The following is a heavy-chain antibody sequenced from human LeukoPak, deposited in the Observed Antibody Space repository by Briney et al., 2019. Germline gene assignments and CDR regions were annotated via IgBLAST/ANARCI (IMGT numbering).Heavy chain of an antibody. CDR3: AKDAQRGFDFSNSLES. CDR1: GFTFNTYP. Sequence: GGSLRLSCAASGFTFNTYPMHWVRQAPGKGLEWVAVIWSDGTDKYYGDSVKGRFTISRDNSKNTVYLQMNSLRVEDTAVYYCAKDAQRGFDFSNSLESWGQGTLVTVSS. V-gene: IGHV3-33*06. CDR2: IWSDGTDK. J-gene: IGHJ4*02. D-gene: IGHD4-11*01.